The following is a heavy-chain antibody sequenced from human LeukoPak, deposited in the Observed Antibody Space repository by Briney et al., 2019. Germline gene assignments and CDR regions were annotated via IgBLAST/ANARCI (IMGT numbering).Heavy chain of an antibody. CDR1: GASVTSGGFY. J-gene: IGHJ5*02. D-gene: IGHD3-10*01. Sequence: PLETLSLTCSVSGASVTSGGFYWGWLRQPPGKGPEWIATIYYTGSIYYNPSLKSRVSISIDTSKNQFSLRLTSVTATDTAVYHCARHSGSGSESRPFDPWGQGTLVSVSS. CDR2: IYYTGSI. V-gene: IGHV4-39*01. CDR3: ARHSGSGSESRPFDP.